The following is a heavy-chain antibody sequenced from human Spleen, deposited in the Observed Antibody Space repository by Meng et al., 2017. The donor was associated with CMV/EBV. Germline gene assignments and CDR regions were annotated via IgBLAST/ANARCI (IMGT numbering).Heavy chain of an antibody. V-gene: IGHV1-18*01. Sequence: ASVKVSCKASGYTFTSFGISWVRQAPGQGLEWMGWISAYNGNTMYPQKLQGRVTMTTDTSTSTAYMELRTLRSDDTAVYYCARARILGYCSSTSCYSPPGWFDPWGQGTLVTVSS. CDR1: GYTFTSFG. J-gene: IGHJ5*02. CDR3: ARARILGYCSSTSCYSPPGWFDP. CDR2: ISAYNGNT. D-gene: IGHD2-2*01.